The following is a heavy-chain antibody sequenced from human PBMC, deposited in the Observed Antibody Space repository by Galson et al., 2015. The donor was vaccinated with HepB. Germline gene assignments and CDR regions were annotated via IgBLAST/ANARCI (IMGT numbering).Heavy chain of an antibody. J-gene: IGHJ3*02. CDR3: ARHSHYYDSSASYKRGGEGAFDI. D-gene: IGHD3-22*01. CDR1: GYSFTSYW. Sequence: QSGAEVKKPGESLKISCKGSGYSFTSYWIGWVRQMPGKGLEWMGIIYPGDSDTRYSPSFQGQVTISADKSISTAYLQWSSLKASDTAMYYCARHSHYYDSSASYKRGGEGAFDIWGQGTMVTVSS. CDR2: IYPGDSDT. V-gene: IGHV5-51*01.